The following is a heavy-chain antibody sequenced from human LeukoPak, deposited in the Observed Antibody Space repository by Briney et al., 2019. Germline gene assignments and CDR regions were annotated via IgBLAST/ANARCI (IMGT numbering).Heavy chain of an antibody. V-gene: IGHV3-23*01. CDR2: ISGSGGST. J-gene: IGHJ4*02. CDR3: AKDQVLRQIAARLAFDY. D-gene: IGHD6-6*01. Sequence: GGSLRLSCAASGFTFSTYAMSWVRQAPGKGLEWVSAISGSGGSTYYADSVKGRFTISRDNSKNTLYLQMNSLRAEDTAVYYCAKDQVLRQIAARLAFDYWGQGTLVTVSS. CDR1: GFTFSTYA.